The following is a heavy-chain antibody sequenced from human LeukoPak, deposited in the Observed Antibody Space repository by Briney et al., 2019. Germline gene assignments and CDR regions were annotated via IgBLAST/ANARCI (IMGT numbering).Heavy chain of an antibody. CDR1: GFTFSNYN. J-gene: IGHJ4*02. D-gene: IGHD1-26*01. Sequence: GGSLRLSCAASGFTFSNYNMNWVRQAPGKGLEWLSYISSTSNPIYYADSVKGRFTISRDNAKNSLYLQMNSLRDEDTAVYYCARAGVGARFEDYWGQGTLVTVSS. CDR3: ARAGVGARFEDY. CDR2: ISSTSNPI. V-gene: IGHV3-48*02.